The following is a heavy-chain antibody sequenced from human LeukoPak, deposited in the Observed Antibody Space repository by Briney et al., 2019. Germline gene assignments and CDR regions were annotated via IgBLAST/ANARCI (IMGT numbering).Heavy chain of an antibody. J-gene: IGHJ6*02. V-gene: IGHV4-59*08. D-gene: IGHD5-18*01. CDR3: ARHLGGYSYGYYYYGMDV. CDR1: GGSISSYY. CDR2: IYYSGST. Sequence: SETLSLTCTVSGGSISSYYWSWIRQPPGKGLEWIGYIYYSGSTNYNPSLKSRVTISVDTSKNQFSLKLSSVTAADTAVYYCARHLGGYSYGYYYYGMDVWGQGTTVTVSS.